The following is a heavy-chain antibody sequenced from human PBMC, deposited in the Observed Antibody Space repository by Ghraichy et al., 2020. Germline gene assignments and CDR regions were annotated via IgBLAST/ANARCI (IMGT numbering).Heavy chain of an antibody. CDR1: GGTFSSYA. V-gene: IGHV1-69*13. D-gene: IGHD6-13*01. CDR2: IIPIFGTA. Sequence: SVKVSCKASGGTFSSYAISWVRQAPGQGLEWMGGIIPIFGTANYAQKFQDRVTITADESTSTAYMELSSLRSEDTAVYYCARVPGKQQLLSWSNYYYYMDVWGKGTTVTVSS. CDR3: ARVPGKQQLLSWSNYYYYMDV. J-gene: IGHJ6*03.